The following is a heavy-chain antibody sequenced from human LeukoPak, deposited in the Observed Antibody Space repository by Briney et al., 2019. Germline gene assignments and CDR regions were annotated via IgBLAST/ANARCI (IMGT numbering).Heavy chain of an antibody. J-gene: IGHJ4*02. Sequence: ASVKVSCKASGGTFSSYAISWVRQAPGQGLEWMGGIIPIFGTANYAQKFQGRVTITADKSTSTAYMELSSLRSEDTAVYYCARDSSLEYNYYDSSGYYSLWGQGTLVTVSS. D-gene: IGHD3-22*01. CDR1: GGTFSSYA. CDR2: IIPIFGTA. CDR3: ARDSSLEYNYYDSSGYYSL. V-gene: IGHV1-69*06.